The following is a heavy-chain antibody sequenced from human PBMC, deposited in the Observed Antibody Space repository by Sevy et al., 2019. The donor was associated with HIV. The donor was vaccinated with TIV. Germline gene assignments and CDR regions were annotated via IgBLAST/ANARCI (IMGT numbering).Heavy chain of an antibody. CDR2: IYYGGNT. CDR1: GGSVTTTGYY. J-gene: IGHJ4*02. D-gene: IGHD6-19*01. CDR3: ATGRRSGSPFDS. V-gene: IGHV4-39*02. Sequence: SETLSLTCIVSGGSVTTTGYYWGWVRQPPGKRLDWIGNIYYGGNTFYKPSLKSRVSISVDTSNNRFSLKLNSVTAADTAVYYCATGRRSGSPFDSWGQGTLVTVSS.